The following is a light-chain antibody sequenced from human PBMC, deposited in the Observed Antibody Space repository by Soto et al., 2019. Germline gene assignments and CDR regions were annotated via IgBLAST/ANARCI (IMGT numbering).Light chain of an antibody. J-gene: IGKJ1*01. V-gene: IGKV3-15*01. CDR2: GAS. CDR1: QSVSSN. Sequence: EIVMTQSPATLSVSPGERATLSCRASQSVSSNFAWYQQKPGQAPRLLIYGASTRATGIPARFSGSGSGTEFTLTISSLQSEDFAVYYCQQYNNWPTTFGQGTKVDIK. CDR3: QQYNNWPTT.